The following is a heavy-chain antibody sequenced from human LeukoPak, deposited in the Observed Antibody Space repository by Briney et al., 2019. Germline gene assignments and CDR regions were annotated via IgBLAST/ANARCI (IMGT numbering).Heavy chain of an antibody. CDR3: AKKMGTGNFYFDY. J-gene: IGHJ4*02. Sequence: GGSLRLSCAASEFSFGNYAMSWVRQASGKGLQWVSAITSSGSGTYYADSVKGRFTISRDNSKNTLYLQMNSLRAEDTAVYYCAKKMGTGNFYFDYWGQGTLVTVSS. V-gene: IGHV3-23*01. CDR2: ITSSGSGT. CDR1: EFSFGNYA. D-gene: IGHD3-10*01.